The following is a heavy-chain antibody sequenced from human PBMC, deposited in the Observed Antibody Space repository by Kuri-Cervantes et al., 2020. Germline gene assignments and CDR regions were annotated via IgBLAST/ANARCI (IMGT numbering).Heavy chain of an antibody. CDR3: ARTRRFGELFY. CDR2: INHSGST. Sequence: ESLKISCAVYGGSFSGYYWSWIRQPPGKGLEWIGEINHSGSTNYNPSLKSRVTISADTSKNQFSLKLSSVTAADTAVYYCARTRRFGELFYWGQGTLVTVSS. J-gene: IGHJ4*02. V-gene: IGHV4-34*01. D-gene: IGHD3-10*01. CDR1: GGSFSGYY.